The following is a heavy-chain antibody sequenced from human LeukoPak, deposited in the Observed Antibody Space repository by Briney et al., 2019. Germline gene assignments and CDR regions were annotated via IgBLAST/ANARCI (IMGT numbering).Heavy chain of an antibody. V-gene: IGHV3-33*01. D-gene: IGHD3-10*01. J-gene: IGHJ4*02. CDR3: ARGGRGLSYFDY. CDR1: GFTFSSYG. Sequence: GRSLRLSCAASGFTFSSYGMHWDRQAPGKGLEWVAVIWYDGSNKYYADSVKGRFTISRDNAKNSLNLQMNSLRAEDTAVYYCARGGRGLSYFDYWGQGTLVTVSS. CDR2: IWYDGSNK.